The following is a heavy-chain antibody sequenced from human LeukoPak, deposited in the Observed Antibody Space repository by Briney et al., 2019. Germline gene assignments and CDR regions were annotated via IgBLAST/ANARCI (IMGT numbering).Heavy chain of an antibody. V-gene: IGHV3-74*01. Sequence: GGSLRLSCAASGFTFSSYWMHWVRQAPGKGLVWVSRINSDGSSTSYTDSVKGRFTISRDNAKNSLYLQMNSLRAEDTALYYCVSLFRDGYNGGYWGQGTLVTVSS. CDR2: INSDGSST. J-gene: IGHJ4*02. CDR1: GFTFSSYW. CDR3: VSLFRDGYNGGY. D-gene: IGHD5-24*01.